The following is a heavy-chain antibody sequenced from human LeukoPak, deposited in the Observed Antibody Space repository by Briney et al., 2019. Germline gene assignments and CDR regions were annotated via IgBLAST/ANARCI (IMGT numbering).Heavy chain of an antibody. D-gene: IGHD6-19*01. V-gene: IGHV3-7*01. J-gene: IGHJ4*02. Sequence: GGSLRLSCAASRVSLSNYWMSWVRQAPGKGLEWVANIKQDGSETYYVDSVKGRFTISRDNAKNSLSLQMNSLRAEDTAVYYCARQRGSGCLDYWGQGTLVTVSS. CDR1: RVSLSNYW. CDR3: ARQRGSGCLDY. CDR2: IKQDGSET.